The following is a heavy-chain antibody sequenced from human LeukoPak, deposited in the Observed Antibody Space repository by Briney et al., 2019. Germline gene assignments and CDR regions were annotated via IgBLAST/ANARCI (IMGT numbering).Heavy chain of an antibody. V-gene: IGHV1-18*04. CDR1: GYTFTGYY. D-gene: IGHD2-2*01. J-gene: IGHJ4*02. CDR3: ARSIVVVPAGDY. CDR2: ISAYNGNT. Sequence: ASVKVSCKASGYTFTGYYMHWVRQAPGQGLEWMGWISAYNGNTNYAQKLQGRVTMTTDTSTSTAYMELRSLRSDDTAVYYCARSIVVVPAGDYWGQGTLVTVSS.